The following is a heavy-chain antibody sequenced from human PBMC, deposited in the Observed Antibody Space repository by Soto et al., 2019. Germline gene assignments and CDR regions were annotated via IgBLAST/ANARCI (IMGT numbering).Heavy chain of an antibody. CDR3: ARGLLGYCSGGSCLSFDY. CDR2: INPSGGST. D-gene: IGHD2-15*01. J-gene: IGHJ4*02. V-gene: IGHV1-46*01. CDR1: GYAFTSYY. Sequence: GASVKVSCKASGYAFTSYYMHWLRQAPGQGLEWMGIINPSGGSTSYAQKFQGRVTMTRDTSTSTVYMELSSLKSEDTAVYYCARGLLGYCSGGSCLSFDYWGQGPLVTVSS.